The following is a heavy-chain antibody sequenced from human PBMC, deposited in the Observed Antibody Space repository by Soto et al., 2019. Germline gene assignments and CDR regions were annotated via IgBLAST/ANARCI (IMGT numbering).Heavy chain of an antibody. J-gene: IGHJ6*02. Sequence: SETLSLTCTVSGGSISSYYWSWIRQPPGKGLEWIGYIYYSGSTNYNPSLKSRVTISVDTSKNQFSLKLSSVTAADTAVYYCASSPYCGGDCSLGGYYGMDVWGQGTTVTVSS. D-gene: IGHD2-21*02. CDR1: GGSISSYY. CDR3: ASSPYCGGDCSLGGYYGMDV. V-gene: IGHV4-59*01. CDR2: IYYSGST.